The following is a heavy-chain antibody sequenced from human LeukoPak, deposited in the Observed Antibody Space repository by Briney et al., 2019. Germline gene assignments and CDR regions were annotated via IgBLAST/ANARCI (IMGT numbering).Heavy chain of an antibody. CDR3: ARTKDIVVVVAATHDAFDI. J-gene: IGHJ3*02. Sequence: GGSLRLSCAASGFTFSSYSMNWVRQAPGKGLEWVSSISSSSSYIYYADSVKGRFTISRDNAKNSLYLQMNSLRAEDTAVYYCARTKDIVVVVAATHDAFDIWGQGTMVTVSS. CDR1: GFTFSSYS. CDR2: ISSSSSYI. D-gene: IGHD2-15*01. V-gene: IGHV3-21*01.